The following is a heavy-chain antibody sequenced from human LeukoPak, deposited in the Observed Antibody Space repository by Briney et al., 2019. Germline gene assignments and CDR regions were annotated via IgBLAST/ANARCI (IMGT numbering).Heavy chain of an antibody. J-gene: IGHJ3*02. CDR1: GGSISSSSYY. Sequence: SETLSLTCTVSGGSISSSSYYWGWIRQPPGKGLEWIGSIYYSGSTYYNPSLKSRVTISVDTSKNQFSLKLNSVTAADTAVYYCARLFCSSSGGYCYSGDIWGQGTMVTVST. CDR3: ARLFCSSSGGYCYSGDI. V-gene: IGHV4-39*01. D-gene: IGHD2-15*01. CDR2: IYYSGST.